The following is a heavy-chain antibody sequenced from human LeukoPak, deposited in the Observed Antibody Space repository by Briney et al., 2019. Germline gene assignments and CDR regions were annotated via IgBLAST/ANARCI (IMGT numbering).Heavy chain of an antibody. V-gene: IGHV4-4*02. CDR2: IYHSGSP. J-gene: IGHJ4*02. D-gene: IGHD3-9*01. CDR1: RGSISSNNW. CDR3: ARAENPTYYDILTGHRPGVDY. Sequence: SSGTLSLTCAVSRGSISSNNWWSWVRQPPGKGLEWIGEIYHSGSPNYNPSLKSRVTISVDKSRNHFSLNLSSVTAADTAVYYCARAENPTYYDILTGHRPGVDYWGQGTLVTVSS.